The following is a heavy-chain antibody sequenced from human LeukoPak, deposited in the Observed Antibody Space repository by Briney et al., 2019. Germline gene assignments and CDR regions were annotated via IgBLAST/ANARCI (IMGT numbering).Heavy chain of an antibody. V-gene: IGHV3-30-3*01. CDR3: AREEGSGWYSWFDP. CDR2: ISYDGSNK. D-gene: IGHD6-19*01. CDR1: GFTFSSYA. Sequence: ERSLRLSCAASGFTFSSYAMHWVRQAPGKGLEWVAVISYDGSNKYYADSVKGRFTISRDNSKNTLYLQMNSLRAEDTAVYYCAREEGSGWYSWFDPWGQGTLVTVSS. J-gene: IGHJ5*02.